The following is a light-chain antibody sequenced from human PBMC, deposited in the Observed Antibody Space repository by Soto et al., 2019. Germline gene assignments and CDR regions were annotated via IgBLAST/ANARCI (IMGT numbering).Light chain of an antibody. J-gene: IGKJ1*01. CDR1: QSIDSW. Sequence: DIQMTQSPSTLSASVGDRVTITCRASQSIDSWLAWYQQKPGKAPKLLMYKTSSLESGVPSRFSGSRSGTEFTLTISSLQPDDFAIYFCQQYNSYPWTFGQGTKVDIK. CDR3: QQYNSYPWT. CDR2: KTS. V-gene: IGKV1-5*03.